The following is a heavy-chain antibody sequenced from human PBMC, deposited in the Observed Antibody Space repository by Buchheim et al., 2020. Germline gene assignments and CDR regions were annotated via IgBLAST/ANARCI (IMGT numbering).Heavy chain of an antibody. V-gene: IGHV1-8*01. D-gene: IGHD3-22*01. J-gene: IGHJ5*02. CDR1: GYTFSSYD. CDR2: MKPNSSNT. Sequence: QVRLVQSGAEVKKPGASVKVSCKASGYTFSSYDINWVRQATGQGLEWMGYMKPNSSNTGYAQKFQGRVTMTRDTSMSTAYMELSGLRSEDTAVYYCARVDYDKGFDPWGQGTL. CDR3: ARVDYDKGFDP.